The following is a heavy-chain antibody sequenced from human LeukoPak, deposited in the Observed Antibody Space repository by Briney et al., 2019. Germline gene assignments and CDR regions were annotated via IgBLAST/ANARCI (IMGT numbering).Heavy chain of an antibody. CDR2: IDYAGGST. CDR1: GFTFSSYA. D-gene: IGHD3-10*01. Sequence: GGSLRLSCAVSGFTFSSYAMSWVRQAPGRGLEWVSGIDYAGGSTNYADSVQGRFTVSRDNSKNTLYLQMNSLRAEDTAIYYCAATRVCGGVLLRPNCLYFEDWGQGTLVTVSS. CDR3: AATRVCGGVLLRPNCLYFED. J-gene: IGHJ4*02. V-gene: IGHV3-23*01.